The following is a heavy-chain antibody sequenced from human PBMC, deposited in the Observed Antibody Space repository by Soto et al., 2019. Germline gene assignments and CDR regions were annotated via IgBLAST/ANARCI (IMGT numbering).Heavy chain of an antibody. CDR2: IVVGTTNT. CDR1: GFTLSGSA. J-gene: IGHJ4*02. D-gene: IGHD2-8*01. V-gene: IGHV1-58*01. Sequence: QTQLVQSGPEVKKPGTSVKVSCKASGFTLSGSAVQWVRQARGQRPEWIGWIVVGTTNTNYAQKFQGRVTFTTDMSTSTVYMDLSSLTSEDTAVHYCAAGMYVRPCDYWGQGTVVPVSS. CDR3: AAGMYVRPCDY.